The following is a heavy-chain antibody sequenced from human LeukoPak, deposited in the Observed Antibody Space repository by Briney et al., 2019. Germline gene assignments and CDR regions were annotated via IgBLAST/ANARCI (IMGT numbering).Heavy chain of an antibody. Sequence: ETLSLTCTVSGGSISSSSYYWGWVRQAPGKGLEWISYISSSSKNIYYADSVKGRFTISKDNAKNSLYLQMNSLRDEDTAVYYCARDTGSYSVGWFDTWGQGTLVTVSS. CDR1: GGSISSSSYY. V-gene: IGHV3-48*02. D-gene: IGHD1-26*01. J-gene: IGHJ5*02. CDR3: ARDTGSYSVGWFDT. CDR2: ISSSSKNI.